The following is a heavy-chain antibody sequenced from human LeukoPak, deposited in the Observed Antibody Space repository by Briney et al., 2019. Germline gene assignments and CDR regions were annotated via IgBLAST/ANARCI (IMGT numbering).Heavy chain of an antibody. V-gene: IGHV3-21*01. CDR3: ARDYYDSRETGYFDL. J-gene: IGHJ2*01. D-gene: IGHD3-22*01. Sequence: GGSLRLSCAASGFTFSSYSMNWVRQAPGKGLEWVSSISSSSSYIYYPDSVKGRFTISRDNAKNSLYLQMNSRRAEDTAVYYCARDYYDSRETGYFDLWGRGTLVTVSS. CDR1: GFTFSSYS. CDR2: ISSSSSYI.